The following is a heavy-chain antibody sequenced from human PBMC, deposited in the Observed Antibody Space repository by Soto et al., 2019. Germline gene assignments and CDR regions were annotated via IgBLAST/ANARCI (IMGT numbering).Heavy chain of an antibody. D-gene: IGHD4-17*01. J-gene: IGHJ4*02. CDR1: GGSVSDKTYY. CDR3: ARTTAVPNTLRSRYFFDY. Sequence: SETLSLTCSVSGGSVSDKTYYWSWIRQPPGKRLEWIGYVYYSGTTNYNPSLKSRITISVDLSKNRFSLRLSSVTTADTALYYCARTTAVPNTLRSRYFFDYWGQGTLVTVSS. CDR2: VYYSGTT. V-gene: IGHV4-61*01.